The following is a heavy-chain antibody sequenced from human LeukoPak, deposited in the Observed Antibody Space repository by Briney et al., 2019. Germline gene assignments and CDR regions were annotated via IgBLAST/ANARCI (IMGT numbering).Heavy chain of an antibody. D-gene: IGHD1-7*01. V-gene: IGHV1-2*02. Sequence: ASVKVSFKASGFSFSVYHVHWVRQAPGQGLEWMGAINADTGGTDYAQKFQGRVTLTRETSFSTAYMELRRLRSDDTAVYYCARDPTNGTPDPYDIWGQGTMVTVSS. CDR3: ARDPTNGTPDPYDI. J-gene: IGHJ3*02. CDR1: GFSFSVYH. CDR2: INADTGGT.